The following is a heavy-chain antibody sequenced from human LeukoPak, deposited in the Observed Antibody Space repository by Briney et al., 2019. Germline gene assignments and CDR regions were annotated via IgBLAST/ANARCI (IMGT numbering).Heavy chain of an antibody. J-gene: IGHJ4*02. CDR3: ARDKIWGPSNFDY. CDR2: IRQDGGEK. D-gene: IGHD3-16*01. CDR1: GFTFSNYW. V-gene: IGHV3-7*01. Sequence: GGSPRLSCAASGFTFSNYWMSWVRQAPGKGLEWVANIRQDGGEKYYVDSVKGRFTISRDNAKNSLYLQMNSLRAEDTAVYYCARDKIWGPSNFDYWGQGSLVTVSS.